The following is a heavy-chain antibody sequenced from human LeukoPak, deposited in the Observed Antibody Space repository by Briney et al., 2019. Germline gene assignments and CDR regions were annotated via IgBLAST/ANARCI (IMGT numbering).Heavy chain of an antibody. Sequence: PSETLSLTCAVYGGSFSGYYWSWIRQPPGEGLEWIGEINHSGSTNYNPSLKSRVTISVDTSKNQFSLKLSSVTAADTAVYYCARSRGYSYADYWGQGTLVTVSS. CDR1: GGSFSGYY. V-gene: IGHV4-34*01. CDR3: ARSRGYSYADY. D-gene: IGHD5-18*01. CDR2: INHSGST. J-gene: IGHJ4*02.